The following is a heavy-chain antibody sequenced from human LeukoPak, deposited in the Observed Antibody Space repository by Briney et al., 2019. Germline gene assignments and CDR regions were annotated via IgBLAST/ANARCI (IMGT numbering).Heavy chain of an antibody. J-gene: IGHJ4*02. CDR2: INPNSGGT. CDR1: GYTFTGYY. V-gene: IGHV1-2*02. Sequence: ASVKVSCKASGYTFTGYYMHWVRQAPGQGLEWMGWINPNSGGTNYAQKFQGRVTMTRDTSISTAYMELSRLRSDDTAVYYCARGIPRCSSTSCNFDYWGQGTLVTVSS. D-gene: IGHD2-2*01. CDR3: ARGIPRCSSTSCNFDY.